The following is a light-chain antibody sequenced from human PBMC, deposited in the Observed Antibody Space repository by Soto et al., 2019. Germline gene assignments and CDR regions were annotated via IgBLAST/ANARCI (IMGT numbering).Light chain of an antibody. Sequence: GDRVTITCRASQSISSWLAWYQQKPGKAPKLLIYKASSLESGVPSRFSGSGSGTDFTLTISSLQPEDFATYYCQQVNSYPQTFGQGTRLEIK. CDR1: QSISSW. J-gene: IGKJ5*01. CDR3: QQVNSYPQT. V-gene: IGKV1-5*03. CDR2: KAS.